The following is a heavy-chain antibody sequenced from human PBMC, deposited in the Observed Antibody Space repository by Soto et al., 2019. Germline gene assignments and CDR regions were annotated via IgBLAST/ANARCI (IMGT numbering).Heavy chain of an antibody. V-gene: IGHV3-30*18. D-gene: IGHD3-10*01. Sequence: SLRLSCAGSGFTFRWFGMNWVRQAPGKGLEWVARISNDGSNEYYVDSVKGRFTISRDNSKNTLYLQMDSLRAEDTAVYYCAKGEVRGIIPSYFDYWGQGTLVTVSS. J-gene: IGHJ4*02. CDR2: ISNDGSNE. CDR3: AKGEVRGIIPSYFDY. CDR1: GFTFRWFG.